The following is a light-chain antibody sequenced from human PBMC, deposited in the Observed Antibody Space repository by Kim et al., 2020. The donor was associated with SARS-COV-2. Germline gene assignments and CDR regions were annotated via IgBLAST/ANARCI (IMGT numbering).Light chain of an antibody. CDR1: QNNDNVF. CDR3: QHYGYSPPYS. V-gene: IGKV3-20*01. J-gene: IGKJ2*03. CDR2: DTS. Sequence: SPGERGTLSCRASQNNDNVFLTWYPQKPGQTPRLLLYDTSIRATGISDRFSGSGSGTDFTLPISRVEPEDFAVYHCQHYGYSPPYSFGQGTKLEI.